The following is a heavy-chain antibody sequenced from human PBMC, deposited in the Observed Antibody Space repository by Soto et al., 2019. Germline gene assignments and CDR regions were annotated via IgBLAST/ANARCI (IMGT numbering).Heavy chain of an antibody. Sequence: SETLSLTCAISGDSIISINWWTWVRQLPGQGLEWIGEIHRDGPTYYNPSLRGRVTISVDKSKSQLSLMLSSVTAADTAFYYCAGQGSISCTYAYWGQGTLVTVSS. D-gene: IGHD3-16*01. V-gene: IGHV4-4*02. CDR1: GDSIISINW. J-gene: IGHJ4*02. CDR2: IHRDGPT. CDR3: AGQGSISCTYAY.